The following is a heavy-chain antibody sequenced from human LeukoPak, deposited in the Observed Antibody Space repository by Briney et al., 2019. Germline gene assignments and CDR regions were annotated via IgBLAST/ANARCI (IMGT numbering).Heavy chain of an antibody. D-gene: IGHD6-13*01. CDR2: IRQDGDTK. CDR3: ARSLPYGTTWYGRSDF. J-gene: IGHJ4*02. V-gene: IGHV3-7*03. Sequence: GGSLRLSCAASGFTVSDYYMSWIRQAPGKGLEWVANIRQDGDTKYYVDSVKGRFTISRDNAMNSLYLQMNSLRAEDTAIYYCARSLPYGTTWYGRSDFWGQGTLVTVSS. CDR1: GFTVSDYY.